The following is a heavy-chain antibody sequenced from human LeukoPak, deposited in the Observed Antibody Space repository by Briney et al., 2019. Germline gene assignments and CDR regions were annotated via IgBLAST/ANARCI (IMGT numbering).Heavy chain of an antibody. J-gene: IGHJ4*02. CDR3: AKDHRIHPTLGYSYGLDY. Sequence: PGGSLRLSCAASGFTFSSYSMNWVRQAPGKGLEWVSSISSSSSYIYYADSVKGRFTISRDNSKNTLYLQMNSLRAEDTAVYYCAKDHRIHPTLGYSYGLDYWGQGTLVTVSS. CDR2: ISSSSSYI. V-gene: IGHV3-21*04. D-gene: IGHD5-18*01. CDR1: GFTFSSYS.